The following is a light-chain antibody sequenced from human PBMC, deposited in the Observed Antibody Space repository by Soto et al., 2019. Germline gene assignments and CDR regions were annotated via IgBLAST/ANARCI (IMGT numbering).Light chain of an antibody. CDR1: SSDVDDYNY. Sequence: QSALTQPASVSGSPGQSITISCSGTSSDVDDYNYVSWYQQHPGKAPKLMIYEVSHRLSGFSNRFSGSNSGYTASLTISGLQDEDEADYYCTSSLSNSVVVFGGGTKLTVL. CDR3: TSSLSNSVVV. V-gene: IGLV2-14*01. J-gene: IGLJ3*02. CDR2: EVS.